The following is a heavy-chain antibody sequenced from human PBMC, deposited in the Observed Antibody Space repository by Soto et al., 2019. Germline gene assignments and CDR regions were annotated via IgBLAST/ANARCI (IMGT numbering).Heavy chain of an antibody. CDR1: GFTFSSYS. CDR2: ITGSSSYI. Sequence: GGSLRLSCAASGFTFSSYSMNWVRQAPGKGLEWVSSITGSSSYIYYADSVRGRFTISRDNAKNSLYLQMNSLRAEDTAVYYCASSLDYYHMDVWGKGTTVTVSS. V-gene: IGHV3-21*01. CDR3: ASSLDYYHMDV. J-gene: IGHJ6*03.